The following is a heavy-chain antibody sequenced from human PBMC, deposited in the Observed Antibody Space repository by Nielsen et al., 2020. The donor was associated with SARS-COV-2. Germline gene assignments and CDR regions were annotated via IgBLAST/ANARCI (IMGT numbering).Heavy chain of an antibody. J-gene: IGHJ4*02. D-gene: IGHD4-17*01. CDR2: ISYDGSNK. V-gene: IGHV3-30*04. CDR1: GFTFSSYA. Sequence: GGSLRLSCAASGFTFSSYAMHWVRQAPGKGLEWVAVISYDGSNKYYADSVKGRFTIFRDNSKNTLYLQMNSLRAEDTAVYYCARDHYGDYVVGYGFDYWGQGTLVTVSS. CDR3: ARDHYGDYVVGYGFDY.